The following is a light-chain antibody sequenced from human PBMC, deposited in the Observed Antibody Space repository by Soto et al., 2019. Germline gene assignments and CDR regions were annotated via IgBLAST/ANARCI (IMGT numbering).Light chain of an antibody. Sequence: EVVLTQSPDTLSLSPGERATLSCRASQSVGSNYFVWYQQKPGQAPRLLIYATSSRATDTPERFSGSGPGTDFTLTISRLEPEDFAVYYCQQYDGSPSWTFGQGTKVDIK. J-gene: IGKJ1*01. CDR3: QQYDGSPSWT. CDR2: ATS. V-gene: IGKV3-20*01. CDR1: QSVGSNY.